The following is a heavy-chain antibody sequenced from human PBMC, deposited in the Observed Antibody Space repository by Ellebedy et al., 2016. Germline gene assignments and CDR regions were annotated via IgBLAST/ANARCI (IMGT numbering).Heavy chain of an antibody. D-gene: IGHD2-8*02. Sequence: SETLSLTCTVSGGSLSSYFWSWVRQPPGKGLEWIGYVYSTGTINYNPSLESRLTMSFDTSKNQFSLNLNSVTAADTAVYFSARHEKGYWSHFDYWGQGTLVTVSS. CDR2: VYSTGTI. CDR3: ARHEKGYWSHFDY. CDR1: GGSLSSYF. J-gene: IGHJ4*02. V-gene: IGHV4-59*08.